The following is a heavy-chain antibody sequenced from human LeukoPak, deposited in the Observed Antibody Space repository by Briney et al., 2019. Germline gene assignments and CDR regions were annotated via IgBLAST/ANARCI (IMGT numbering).Heavy chain of an antibody. J-gene: IGHJ4*02. CDR1: GFTFSNAW. V-gene: IGHV3-15*07. CDR3: STTYYYDSSEGY. CDR2: IKSKTDGGTT. Sequence: GGSLRLSCAASGFTFSNAWMNWVRQAPGKGLEWVGRIKSKTDGGTTDYAAPVKGRFTISRDDSKNTPYLQMNSLKTEDTAVYYCSTTYYYDSSEGYWGQGTLVTVSS. D-gene: IGHD3-22*01.